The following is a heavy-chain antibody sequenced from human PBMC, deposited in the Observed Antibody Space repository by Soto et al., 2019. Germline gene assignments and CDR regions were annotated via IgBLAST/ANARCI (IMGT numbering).Heavy chain of an antibody. CDR1: GGSISSYY. CDR3: ARELYYDSSGYYYDNY. J-gene: IGHJ4*02. D-gene: IGHD3-22*01. CDR2: IYTSGST. V-gene: IGHV4-4*07. Sequence: TSETLSLTCTVSGGSISSYYWSWIRQPAGKGLEWIGRIYTSGSTNYNPSLKSRVTMSVDTSKNQFSLKLSSVTAADTAVYYCARELYYDSSGYYYDNYWGQGTLVTVSS.